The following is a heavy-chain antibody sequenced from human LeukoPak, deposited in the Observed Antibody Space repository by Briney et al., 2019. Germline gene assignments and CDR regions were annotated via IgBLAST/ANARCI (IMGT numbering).Heavy chain of an antibody. V-gene: IGHV3-7*01. J-gene: IGHJ4*02. CDR2: IRQDGSEK. Sequence: GGSLRLSCAASGFTFSNYWMSWARQAPGKGLEWVANIRQDGSEKYYVASVKGRFTISRDNAKNSLYLQMNSLRAEDTAVYYCARRYFDSWGQGTLVTVSS. CDR3: ARRYFDS. CDR1: GFTFSNYW.